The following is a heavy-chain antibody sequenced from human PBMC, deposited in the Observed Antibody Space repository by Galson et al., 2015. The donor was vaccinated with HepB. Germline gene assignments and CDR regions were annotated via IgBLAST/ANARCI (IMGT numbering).Heavy chain of an antibody. CDR1: GFTFDDYA. CDR2: ISWNSATI. CDR3: AKVMITFGGVIVPMFDY. Sequence: SLRLSCAASGFTFDDYAMHWVRQAPGKGLEWVSGISWNSATIGYADSVKGRFTISRDNAKNSLYLQMNSLRAEDTALYYCAKVMITFGGVIVPMFDYWGQGSLVTVSS. J-gene: IGHJ4*02. D-gene: IGHD3-16*02. V-gene: IGHV3-9*01.